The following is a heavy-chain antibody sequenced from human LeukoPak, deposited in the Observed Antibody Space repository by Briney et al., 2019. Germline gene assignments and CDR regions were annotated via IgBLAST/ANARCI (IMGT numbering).Heavy chain of an antibody. Sequence: SETLSLTCTVSGCSISSYYWSWIRQPAGKGLERIGRIHTSGNTNYNPSLKSRVTMSVDTSKNQFSLKLSSVTAADTAVYYCARDRYYYDSSGYYAFDIWGQGTMVTFSS. CDR3: ARDRYYYDSSGYYAFDI. D-gene: IGHD3-22*01. J-gene: IGHJ3*02. CDR2: IHTSGNT. V-gene: IGHV4-4*07. CDR1: GCSISSYY.